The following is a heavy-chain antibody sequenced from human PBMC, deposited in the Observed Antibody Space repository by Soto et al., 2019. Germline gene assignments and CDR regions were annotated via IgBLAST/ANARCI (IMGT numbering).Heavy chain of an antibody. J-gene: IGHJ5*02. D-gene: IGHD3-10*01. CDR2: IYWDDDK. Sequence: QITLKESGPTLVRPTQTLTLTCTFSRFSLSTTGVGVGWIRQPPGKALEWLALIYWDDDKRYSPSLKSRLTITKDTSKNEVILTMTNMDPVDTARYYCAQRLPHYGLGRERGNGFDPWGQGTLVTVSS. CDR3: AQRLPHYGLGRERGNGFDP. CDR1: RFSLSTTGVG. V-gene: IGHV2-5*02.